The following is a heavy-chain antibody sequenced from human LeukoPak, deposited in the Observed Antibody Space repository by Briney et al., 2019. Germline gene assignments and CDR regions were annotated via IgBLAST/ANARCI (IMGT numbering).Heavy chain of an antibody. CDR1: DMSLSGNY. Sequence: SETLSLTCTVADMSLSGNYWSWIRQPAGKGLEWIGRIYSSGATNYNPSLKSRVTMSIDTSKNQFSLILTSVTAADTAVYYCARLGNGLGWYMGYWGQGTLVTVSS. CDR3: ARLGNGLGWYMGY. CDR2: IYSSGAT. D-gene: IGHD6-19*01. J-gene: IGHJ4*02. V-gene: IGHV4-4*07.